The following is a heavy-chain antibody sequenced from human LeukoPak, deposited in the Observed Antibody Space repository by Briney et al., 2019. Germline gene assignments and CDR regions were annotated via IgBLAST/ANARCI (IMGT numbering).Heavy chain of an antibody. CDR3: AKARIYYDSSGLTHDY. J-gene: IGHJ4*02. CDR1: GFTFSSYA. Sequence: SGGSLRLSCAASGFTFSSYAMSWVRQAPGKGLEWVSAISGSGGSTYYADSVKGRFTISRDNSKNTLYLRMNSLRAEDTAVYYCAKARIYYDSSGLTHDYWGQGTLVTVSS. V-gene: IGHV3-23*01. CDR2: ISGSGGST. D-gene: IGHD3-22*01.